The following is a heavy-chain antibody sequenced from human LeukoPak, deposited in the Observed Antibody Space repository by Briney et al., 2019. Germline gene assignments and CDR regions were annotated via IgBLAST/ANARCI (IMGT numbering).Heavy chain of an antibody. D-gene: IGHD6-6*01. V-gene: IGHV4-39*01. CDR3: ARFLAAKSYSFDY. CDR2: IYYSGST. CDR1: GGSISSSSYD. J-gene: IGHJ4*02. Sequence: SETLSLTCTVSGGSISSSSYDWGWIRQPPGKGLEWIGSIYYSGSTYYNPSLKSRFNISVDTSKNQFSLKLSSVTAADTAVYYCARFLAAKSYSFDYWGQGTLVTVSS.